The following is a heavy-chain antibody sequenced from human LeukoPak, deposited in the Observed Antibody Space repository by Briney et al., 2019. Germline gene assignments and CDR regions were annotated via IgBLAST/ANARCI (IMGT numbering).Heavy chain of an antibody. CDR1: AFSLNTRGVG. Sequence: SGPTLVKPTQTLTLTCTFSAFSLNTRGVGVGWIREPPGTALEWLALIYWDDDRRYSPSLKSRLTITKDTSKNQVVLTMTNMDPVDTATYYCAHRKNYYDSSVFDYWGQGTLVTVSS. CDR2: IYWDDDR. D-gene: IGHD3-22*01. J-gene: IGHJ4*02. CDR3: AHRKNYYDSSVFDY. V-gene: IGHV2-5*02.